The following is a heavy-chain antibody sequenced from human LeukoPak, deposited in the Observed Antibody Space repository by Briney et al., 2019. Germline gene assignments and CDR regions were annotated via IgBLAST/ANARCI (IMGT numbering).Heavy chain of an antibody. CDR1: GFTVSSNY. V-gene: IGHV3-66*01. CDR3: AREIFWDSSSWSYYGMDV. J-gene: IGHJ6*02. D-gene: IGHD6-13*01. Sequence: GGSLRLSCAASGFTVSSNYMSWVRQAPGKGLEWVSVIYSGGSTYYADSVKGRFTISRDNSKNTLYPQMNSLRAEDTAVYYCAREIFWDSSSWSYYGMDVWGQGTTVTVSS. CDR2: IYSGGST.